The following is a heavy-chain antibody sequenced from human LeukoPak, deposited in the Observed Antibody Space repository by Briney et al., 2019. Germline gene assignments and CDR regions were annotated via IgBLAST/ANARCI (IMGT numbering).Heavy chain of an antibody. CDR1: GGSFSGYY. J-gene: IGHJ4*02. V-gene: IGHV4-34*01. Sequence: SETLSLTCAVYGGSFSGYYWSWIRQPPGKGLEWIGEINHSGSTNYNPSLKSRVTISVDKSKNQFSLKLSSVTAADTAVYYCARWSSVAYYWGQGTLVTVSS. D-gene: IGHD2-15*01. CDR2: INHSGST. CDR3: ARWSSVAYY.